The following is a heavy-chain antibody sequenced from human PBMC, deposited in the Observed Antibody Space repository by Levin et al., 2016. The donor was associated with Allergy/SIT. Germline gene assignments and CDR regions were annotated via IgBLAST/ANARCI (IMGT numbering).Heavy chain of an antibody. J-gene: IGHJ6*02. CDR3: ARANAWLHNPGAPMDV. CDR2: ISSSGSTI. D-gene: IGHD5-24*01. Sequence: GESLKISCAASGFTFSSYSMNWVRQAPGKGLEWVSYISSSGSTIYYADSVKGRFTISRDNAKNSLYLQMNSLRAEDTAVYYCARANAWLHNPGAPMDVWGQGTTVTVSS. CDR1: GFTFSSYS. V-gene: IGHV3-48*04.